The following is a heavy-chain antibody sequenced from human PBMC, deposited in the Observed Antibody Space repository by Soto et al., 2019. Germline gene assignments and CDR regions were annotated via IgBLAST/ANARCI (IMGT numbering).Heavy chain of an antibody. CDR3: ASGRVDWFDP. V-gene: IGHV1-8*01. D-gene: IGHD2-15*01. Sequence: QVQLVQSGAEVKKPGASVKVSCKASGYTFTSYDINWVRQATGQGREWMGWMNPNSGNTGYAQNFQGSATMTRNTSIRTAYMEPSSLRSEASAVYYCASGRVDWFDPWGQGTLVTVSS. CDR1: GYTFTSYD. CDR2: MNPNSGNT. J-gene: IGHJ5*02.